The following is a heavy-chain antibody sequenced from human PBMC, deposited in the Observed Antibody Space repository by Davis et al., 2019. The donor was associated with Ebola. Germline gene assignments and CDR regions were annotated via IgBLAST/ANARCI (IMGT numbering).Heavy chain of an antibody. CDR3: ARHGARGRPIGGFDY. CDR2: IDPSDSYT. J-gene: IGHJ4*02. D-gene: IGHD3-10*01. V-gene: IGHV5-10-1*01. CDR1: GYSFTSYW. Sequence: GESLNIPCKGSGYSFTSYWISGVRQMPGKGLEWRGRIDPSDSYTNYSPSFQGHVTISADKSISTAYLQWSSLKASDTAMYYCARHGARGRPIGGFDYWGQGTLVTVSS.